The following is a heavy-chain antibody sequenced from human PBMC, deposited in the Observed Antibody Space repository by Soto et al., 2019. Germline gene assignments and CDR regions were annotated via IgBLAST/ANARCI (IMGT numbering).Heavy chain of an antibody. V-gene: IGHV1-3*01. Sequence: QVQLVQSGAEVKKPGASVKVSCKASGYTFTSYAMHWVRQAPGQRLEWMGWINAGNGNTKYSQKFQGRVPITKDTSASTAYMELGSLRSEDTAVYYCARDPGGGKAGYWGQGTLVTVSS. CDR2: INAGNGNT. J-gene: IGHJ4*01. CDR3: ARDPGGGKAGY. CDR1: GYTFTSYA. D-gene: IGHD1-26*01.